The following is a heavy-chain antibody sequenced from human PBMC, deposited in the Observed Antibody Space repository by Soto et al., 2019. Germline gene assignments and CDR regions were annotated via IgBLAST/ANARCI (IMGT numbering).Heavy chain of an antibody. Sequence: SETLSLTCTVSGGSISSGGYYWTWIRQHPGKGLEWIGYNYYSGITYYNPSLKSRVTISVDTSKNQFSLRLISVTAADTALYYCARRYGWLYFDYWGQGSLVTVSS. CDR2: NYYSGIT. CDR3: ARRYGWLYFDY. CDR1: GGSISSGGYY. V-gene: IGHV4-39*01. J-gene: IGHJ4*02. D-gene: IGHD6-19*01.